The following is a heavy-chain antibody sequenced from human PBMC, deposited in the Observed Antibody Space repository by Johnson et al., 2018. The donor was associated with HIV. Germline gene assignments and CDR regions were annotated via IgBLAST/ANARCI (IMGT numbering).Heavy chain of an antibody. CDR2: ISYDGSNK. J-gene: IGHJ3*02. CDR1: GFTFSSYA. V-gene: IGHV3-30*04. D-gene: IGHD3-22*01. Sequence: QMLLVESGGGLVQPGRSLRLSCAVSGFTFSSYAMHWVRQAPGKGLEWVAVISYDGSNKYYADYVKGRFTISRDNSKNTLYLQMNSLRAEDTAVYYCARVSKYYDSIRGAFDIWGQGTMVTVSS. CDR3: ARVSKYYDSIRGAFDI.